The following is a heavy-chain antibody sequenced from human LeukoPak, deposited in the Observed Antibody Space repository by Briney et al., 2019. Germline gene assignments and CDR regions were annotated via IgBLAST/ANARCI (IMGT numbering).Heavy chain of an antibody. D-gene: IGHD6-19*01. CDR3: ARGITVAGSVYFDY. Sequence: PGGALRLSCAASGFTFSSYWMHWVRQAPGKGLLWVSRINGDETSTNYADSVKGRFTISRDNAKNTLSLQLSSLRAEDTAVYSCARGITVAGSVYFDYWGQGTLVT. V-gene: IGHV3-74*01. CDR2: INGDETST. J-gene: IGHJ4*02. CDR1: GFTFSSYW.